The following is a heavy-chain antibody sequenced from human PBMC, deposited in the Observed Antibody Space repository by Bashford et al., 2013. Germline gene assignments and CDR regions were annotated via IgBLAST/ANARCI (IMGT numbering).Heavy chain of an antibody. Sequence: SETLSLTCSVSGGSVNSGSYFWSWIRQSPGKGLEWIGDMYYSGTTNYNPSLESRVTISVDTSKNQFSLRLNSVTAADTAVYYCARTKASNLYGGNSRHFDYWGQGTLVTVSS. J-gene: IGHJ4*02. CDR3: ARTKASNLYGGNSRHFDY. CDR2: MYYSGTT. D-gene: IGHD4-23*01. CDR1: GGSVNSGSYF. V-gene: IGHV4-61*01.